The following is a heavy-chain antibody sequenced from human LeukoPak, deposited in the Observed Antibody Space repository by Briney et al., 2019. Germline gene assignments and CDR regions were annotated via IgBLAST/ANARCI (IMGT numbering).Heavy chain of an antibody. CDR2: ISWDGGST. J-gene: IGHJ4*02. Sequence: VGSLRLSCAASGFTFDDYAMHWVRQAPGKGLEWVSLISWDGGSTYYADSVKGRFTISRDNSKNSLYLQMNSLRAEDTALYYCAKDTGGTSGSSSYFDYWGQGTLVTVSS. D-gene: IGHD3-3*01. CDR1: GFTFDDYA. CDR3: AKDTGGTSGSSSYFDY. V-gene: IGHV3-43D*03.